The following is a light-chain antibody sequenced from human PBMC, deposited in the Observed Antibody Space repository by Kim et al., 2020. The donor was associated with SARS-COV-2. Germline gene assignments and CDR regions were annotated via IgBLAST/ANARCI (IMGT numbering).Light chain of an antibody. CDR3: QQYGDSPRT. J-gene: IGKJ1*01. CDR1: QTVSSSY. CDR2: GAS. Sequence: SPGERATLSCRASQTVSSSYLAWYQLKPGQAPRLLIYGASSRATAIPDRFSGSGSGTDFTLTISRLEPEDFAVYFCQQYGDSPRTFGQGTKVDIK. V-gene: IGKV3-20*01.